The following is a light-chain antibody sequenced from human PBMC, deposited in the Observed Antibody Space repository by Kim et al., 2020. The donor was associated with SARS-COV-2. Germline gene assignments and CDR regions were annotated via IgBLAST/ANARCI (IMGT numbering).Light chain of an antibody. CDR3: HQRGGWPLT. CDR2: DAS. V-gene: IGKV3-11*01. J-gene: IGKJ4*01. CDR1: QSVSTF. Sequence: EIVLTQSPATLSLSPGERATLSCRASQSVSTFLAWYQQKPGQAPRLLIYDASNRATGIPARFSGSGSGTDFTLTISTLEPEDFAVYYCHQRGGWPLTFGGGTKVDIK.